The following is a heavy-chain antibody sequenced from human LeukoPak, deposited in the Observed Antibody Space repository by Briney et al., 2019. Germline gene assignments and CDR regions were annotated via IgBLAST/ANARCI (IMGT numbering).Heavy chain of an antibody. CDR1: GFTFNDYA. CDR2: ISGGTGGST. CDR3: AKRGSSSWTQFDY. Sequence: GGSLRLSCAASGFTFNDYAINWVRQAPGKGLEWVSVISGGTGGSTYYADSVKGRFTISRDNSKNTLYLQMNSLRAEDTVVYYCAKRGSSSWTQFDYWGQGTLVTVSS. J-gene: IGHJ4*02. V-gene: IGHV3-23*01. D-gene: IGHD6-13*01.